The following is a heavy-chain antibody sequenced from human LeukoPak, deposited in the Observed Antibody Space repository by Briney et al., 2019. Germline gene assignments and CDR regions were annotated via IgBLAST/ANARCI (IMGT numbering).Heavy chain of an antibody. Sequence: ASVKVSCKASGYTFTDYYMHWVRQAPGQGLEWMGWINPKSGGTNYAQKFQGRVAMTRDTSISTAYMELSRLRSDDTAVYYCARVEDYDILTGFDYWGEGTLVTVSS. CDR2: INPKSGGT. J-gene: IGHJ4*02. CDR3: ARVEDYDILTGFDY. CDR1: GYTFTDYY. D-gene: IGHD3-9*01. V-gene: IGHV1-2*02.